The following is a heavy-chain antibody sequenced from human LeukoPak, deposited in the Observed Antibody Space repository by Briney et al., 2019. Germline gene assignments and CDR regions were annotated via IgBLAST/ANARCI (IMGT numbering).Heavy chain of an antibody. CDR2: IIPIFGTA. Sequence: EASVKVSCKASGYTFTGYYMHWVRQAPGQGLEWMGGIIPIFGTANYAQKFQGRVTITADESTSTAYMELSSLRSEDTAVYYCAREAPRFLETLYYYGMDVWGQGTTVNVSS. J-gene: IGHJ6*02. D-gene: IGHD3-3*01. V-gene: IGHV1-69*13. CDR1: GYTFTGYY. CDR3: AREAPRFLETLYYYGMDV.